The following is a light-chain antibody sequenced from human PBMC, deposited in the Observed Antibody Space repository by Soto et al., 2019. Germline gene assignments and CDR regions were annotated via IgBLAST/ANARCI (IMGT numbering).Light chain of an antibody. CDR3: QQPNCYPRT. CDR2: SAS. J-gene: IGKJ1*01. V-gene: IGKV1-9*01. CDR1: QCISSY. Sequence: IQWTPTPSSLSSSAGDRVTITCRASQCISSYLAWYQQKPGKAPKLLIYSASALHSGVPSRFSGSGSGTDFTLTISILEAEDFTPYCCQQPNCYPRTFGQGTKVDIK.